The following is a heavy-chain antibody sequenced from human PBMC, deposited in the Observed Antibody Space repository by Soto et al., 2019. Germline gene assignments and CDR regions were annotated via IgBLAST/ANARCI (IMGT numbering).Heavy chain of an antibody. Sequence: GGSLRLACAASGFTFSSYGMHWVRQAPGKGLEWVAVISYDGSNKYYADSVKGRFTISRDNSKNTLYLQMNSLRVEDTAVYYCASLNPPRDYWGQGTLVTVSS. V-gene: IGHV3-30*03. CDR3: ASLNPPRDY. J-gene: IGHJ4*02. CDR1: GFTFSSYG. CDR2: ISYDGSNK.